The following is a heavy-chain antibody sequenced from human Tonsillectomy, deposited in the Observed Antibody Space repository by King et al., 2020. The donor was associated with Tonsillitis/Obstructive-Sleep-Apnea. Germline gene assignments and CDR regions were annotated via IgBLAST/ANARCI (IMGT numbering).Heavy chain of an antibody. J-gene: IGHJ6*03. D-gene: IGHD5-12*01. CDR2: ISSSGTTI. V-gene: IGHV3-11*01. Sequence: VQLVESGGGLVKPGGSLRLSCAASGFTFSDYHMTWIRQAPGKGLEWVSYISSSGTTIYYADSLKGRFTISRDNAKNSLHLQMNSLRAEDTAVYYCAGGYNYYFYYSMDVWGKGTTVTVSS. CDR1: GFTFSDYH. CDR3: AGGYNYYFYYSMDV.